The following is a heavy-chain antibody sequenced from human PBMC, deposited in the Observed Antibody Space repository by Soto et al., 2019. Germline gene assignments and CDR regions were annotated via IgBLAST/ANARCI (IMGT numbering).Heavy chain of an antibody. CDR1: GFTFDDYT. CDR3: AKDSGGSSWWSGSYYAMDV. Sequence: PGESLKISCAASGFTFDDYTMHWVRQAPGKGLEWVSLISRDGGTTNYADYVKGRLTISRDNSKTSLYLQMNSLRTEDTAFYYCAKDSGGSSWWSGSYYAMDVWGQGTTVTVSS. J-gene: IGHJ6*02. V-gene: IGHV3-43*01. D-gene: IGHD6-13*01. CDR2: ISRDGGTT.